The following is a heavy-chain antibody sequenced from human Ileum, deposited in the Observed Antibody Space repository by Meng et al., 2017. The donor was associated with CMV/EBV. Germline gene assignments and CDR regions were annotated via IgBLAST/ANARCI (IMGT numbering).Heavy chain of an antibody. CDR2: INWNGGST. V-gene: IGHV3-20*04. J-gene: IGHJ6*02. CDR3: ARDFANAYGMDV. D-gene: IGHD2-8*01. CDR1: GFTFDDYG. Sequence: GESLKISCAASGFTFDDYGMSWVRQAPGKGLEWVSGINWNGGSTGYADSVKGRFTISRDNAKNSLYLQMNSLRAEDTALYYCARDFANAYGMDVWGQGTTVTASS.